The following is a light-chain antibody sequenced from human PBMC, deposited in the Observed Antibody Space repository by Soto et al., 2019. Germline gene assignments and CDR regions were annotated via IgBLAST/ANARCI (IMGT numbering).Light chain of an antibody. J-gene: IGLJ1*01. CDR1: RSDVGGYAY. Sequence: QSALTQPRSVSGSPGQSVTISCTGTRSDVGGYAYISWYQQHPGKAPKLMIYEVSYRPSGVSNRFSGSKSGNTASLTISGLQAEDEADYYCSSYTTSNTLVFGTGTKLTVL. CDR2: EVS. V-gene: IGLV2-14*01. CDR3: SSYTTSNTLV.